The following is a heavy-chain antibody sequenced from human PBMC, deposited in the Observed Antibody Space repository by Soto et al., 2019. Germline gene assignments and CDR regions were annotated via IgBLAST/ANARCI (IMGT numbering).Heavy chain of an antibody. CDR2: ISSSSSYI. CDR1: GFTFSSYS. V-gene: IGHV3-21*01. Sequence: GGSLRLSCAASGFTFSSYSMNWVRQAPGKGLEWVSSISSSSSYIYYADSVKSRFTISRDNAKNSLYLQMNSLRAEDTAVYYCARDHETYYDFWSGYYKQDAFDIWGQGTMVTVSS. J-gene: IGHJ3*02. CDR3: ARDHETYYDFWSGYYKQDAFDI. D-gene: IGHD3-3*01.